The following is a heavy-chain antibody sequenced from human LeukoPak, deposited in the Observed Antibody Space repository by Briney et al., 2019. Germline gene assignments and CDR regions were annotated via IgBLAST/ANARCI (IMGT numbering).Heavy chain of an antibody. J-gene: IGHJ6*02. CDR2: INHSGST. Sequence: PSETLSLTCAVYGGSFSGYYWSWIRQPPGKGLEWIGEINHSGSTNYNPSLKSRVTISVDTSKNQFSLKLSSVTAADTAVYYCARGKLRVGATIYYYYGMDVWGQGTTVTVSS. CDR1: GGSFSGYY. V-gene: IGHV4-34*01. CDR3: ARGKLRVGATIYYYYGMDV. D-gene: IGHD1-26*01.